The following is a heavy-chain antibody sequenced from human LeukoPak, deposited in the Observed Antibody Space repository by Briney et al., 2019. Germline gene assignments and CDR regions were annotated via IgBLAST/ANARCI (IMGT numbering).Heavy chain of an antibody. CDR1: GGPMSNNY. Sequence: NPAETESLPCSISGGPMSNNYRTCMRPPPGKGLEWIGFISYSGSTSYNPSLKSRGTISLDTSKNQFSLKLLSVTAADTAVYYCARAYYFDSSGYDDAFDIWG. D-gene: IGHD3-22*01. CDR3: ARAYYFDSSGYDDAFDI. V-gene: IGHV4-59*01. J-gene: IGHJ3*02. CDR2: ISYSGST.